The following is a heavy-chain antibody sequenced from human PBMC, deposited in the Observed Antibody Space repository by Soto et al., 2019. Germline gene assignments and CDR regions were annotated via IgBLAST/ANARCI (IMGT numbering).Heavy chain of an antibody. CDR2: ISYDGSHQ. CDR1: RFTFSNFA. Sequence: SGGSLRLSCAASRFTFSNFAMHWVRQAPGKGLEWLAVISYDGSHQFYADSVKGRFTISRDNSNKIVHLHMNSLRAEDTAVYYCARDPIQIPVGYFDSWGQGTLVTVSS. D-gene: IGHD2-2*02. CDR3: ARDPIQIPVGYFDS. V-gene: IGHV3-30-3*01. J-gene: IGHJ4*02.